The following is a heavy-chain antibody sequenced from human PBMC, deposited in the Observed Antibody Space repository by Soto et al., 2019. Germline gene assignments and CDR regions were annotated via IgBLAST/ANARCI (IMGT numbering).Heavy chain of an antibody. CDR2: IKSKTDGGKT. V-gene: IGHV3-15*01. D-gene: IGHD1-26*01. J-gene: IGHJ6*02. CDR3: TTSFCRVLSYYYYYYNGMDV. Sequence: EVQLVESGGGLVKPGGSLRLSCAASGFTFSNAWVSWVRQAPGKGLEWVGRIKSKTDGGKTDYAAPVKGRITISRAGSKNTLHLQINSQKTDDTAVYYCTTSFCRVLSYYYYYYNGMDVWGQGSTV. CDR1: GFTFSNAW.